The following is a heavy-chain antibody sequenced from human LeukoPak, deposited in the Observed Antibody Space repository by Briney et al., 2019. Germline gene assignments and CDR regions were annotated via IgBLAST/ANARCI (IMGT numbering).Heavy chain of an antibody. V-gene: IGHV4-4*07. J-gene: IGHJ4*02. Sequence: SETLSLTCTVSGGSISSYYWSWIRQPAGKGLEWIGRIYISGSTNYNPSLKSRVTMSVGTSKNQFSLKLSSVTAADTAVYYCARDRGTWNDDGFDYWGQGTLVTVSS. D-gene: IGHD1-1*01. CDR3: ARDRGTWNDDGFDY. CDR2: IYISGST. CDR1: GGSISSYY.